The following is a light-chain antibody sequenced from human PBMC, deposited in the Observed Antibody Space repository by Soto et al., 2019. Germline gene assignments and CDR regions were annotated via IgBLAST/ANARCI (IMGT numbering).Light chain of an antibody. J-gene: IGKJ1*01. V-gene: IGKV1-5*03. CDR3: QQYNSNWWT. CDR2: KVS. CDR1: QSLNGW. Sequence: DIQMTQSPSTLSASVGDRVTITCRASQSLNGWLAWFQKKPRKAPKVLIYKVSNLESGVPLRFSGSGSETEFTLTISSLQPDDFATYYCQQYNSNWWTFGQGTKVEIK.